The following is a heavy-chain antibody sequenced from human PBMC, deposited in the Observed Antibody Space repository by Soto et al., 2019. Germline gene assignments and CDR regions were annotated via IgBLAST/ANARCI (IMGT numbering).Heavy chain of an antibody. CDR3: ARWEGGSQWANYYYYGMDV. CDR1: GYTFTGYY. CDR2: INPNSGGT. J-gene: IGHJ6*02. D-gene: IGHD1-26*01. Sequence: ASVKVSCKASGYTFTGYYMHWVRQAPGQGLEWMGWINPNSGGTNYAQKFQGWVTMTRDTSISTAYMELSRLRSDDTAVYYCARWEGGSQWANYYYYGMDVWGQGTTVTVSS. V-gene: IGHV1-2*04.